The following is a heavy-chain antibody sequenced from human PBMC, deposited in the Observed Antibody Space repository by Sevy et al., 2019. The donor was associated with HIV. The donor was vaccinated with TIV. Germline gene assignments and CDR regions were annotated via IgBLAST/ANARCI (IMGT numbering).Heavy chain of an antibody. J-gene: IGHJ4*02. CDR1: GGSITSLY. V-gene: IGHV4-59*08. CDR3: AGENAWGRGYS. D-gene: IGHD1-26*01. Sequence: SETLSLTCTVSGGSITSLYWNWIRQPPGKGLEWMANIYYNGHSNYNPSLTSPVTFSLDISKNQFSLRLSFVTAADTVMYYCAGENAWGRGYSWGQGTLVTVSS. CDR2: IYYNGHS.